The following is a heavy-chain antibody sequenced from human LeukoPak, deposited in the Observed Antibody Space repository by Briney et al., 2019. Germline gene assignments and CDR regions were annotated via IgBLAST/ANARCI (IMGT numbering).Heavy chain of an antibody. CDR2: IYPGDADT. Sequence: GESLKISCKGSGDSLNLYWIGWVRQMPGKGLEWMGIIYPGDADTRYSPSFQGQVTMSVDKSISTAYLQWSSLKASDTALYFCARHRDSSGYYTGYFDYWGQGTPVTVSS. D-gene: IGHD3-22*01. CDR3: ARHRDSSGYYTGYFDY. J-gene: IGHJ4*02. V-gene: IGHV5-51*01. CDR1: GDSLNLYW.